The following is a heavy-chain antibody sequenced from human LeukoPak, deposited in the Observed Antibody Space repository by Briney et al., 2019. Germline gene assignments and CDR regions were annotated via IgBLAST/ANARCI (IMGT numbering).Heavy chain of an antibody. CDR2: INDSGST. V-gene: IGHV4-34*01. CDR3: ARSTNYYGSGSYGY. D-gene: IGHD3-10*01. J-gene: IGHJ4*02. CDR1: GESFSGYY. Sequence: SETLSLTCAVYGESFSGYYWTWIRQPPGKGLEWIGDINDSGSTNYNPSLKSRVTISVDTSKNQFSLKLSSVTAADTAVYYCARSTNYYGSGSYGYWGQGTLVTVSS.